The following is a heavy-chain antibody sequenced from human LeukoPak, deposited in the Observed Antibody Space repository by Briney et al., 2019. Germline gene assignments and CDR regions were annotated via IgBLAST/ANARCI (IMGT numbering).Heavy chain of an antibody. CDR1: GFTFSNHA. J-gene: IGHJ4*02. Sequence: LTPSCAASGFTFSNHAMSWVRQAPGKGLEWVSTITGSDTRTYYTDSVRGRFTISRDNSKNTLYLQMNSLSPEDTAVYYCTSAGAASSRYYFEYWGQGTPVAGSS. V-gene: IGHV3-23*01. CDR3: TSAGAASSRYYFEY. D-gene: IGHD2-15*01. CDR2: ITGSDTRT.